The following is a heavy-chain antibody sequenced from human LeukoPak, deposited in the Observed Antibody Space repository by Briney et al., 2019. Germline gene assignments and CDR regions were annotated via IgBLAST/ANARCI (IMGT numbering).Heavy chain of an antibody. CDR1: GYTFTDYY. D-gene: IGHD5-18*01. CDR3: ARVDRVPYTAQFNWLDP. Sequence: ASVTVSCKASGYTFTDYYIHWVRPPPGQGLEWMGLLNPNTGGTTYPQKFQGRVTMTPDTSIGTAYMELGSLRSDDTAVYYCARVDRVPYTAQFNWLDPWGQGTLVTVSS. V-gene: IGHV1-2*02. J-gene: IGHJ5*02. CDR2: LNPNTGGT.